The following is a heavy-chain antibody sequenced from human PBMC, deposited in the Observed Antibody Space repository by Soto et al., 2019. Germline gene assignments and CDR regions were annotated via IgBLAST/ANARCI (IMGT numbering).Heavy chain of an antibody. CDR2: MNPNSGNA. CDR3: ARGGNYYYYYGMDV. D-gene: IGHD1-1*01. Sequence: QVQLVQSGAEVKKPGASVKVSCKASGYTFTSYDINWVRQATGHGLEWMGWMNPNSGNAGNAQKYQARITITRNTSISTAYIELSSMRSEDTAVYYCARGGNYYYYYGMDVWGQGTTVTVSS. J-gene: IGHJ6*02. V-gene: IGHV1-8*01. CDR1: GYTFTSYD.